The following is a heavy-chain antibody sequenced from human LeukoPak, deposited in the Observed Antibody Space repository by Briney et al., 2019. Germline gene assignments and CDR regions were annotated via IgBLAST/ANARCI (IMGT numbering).Heavy chain of an antibody. J-gene: IGHJ4*02. Sequence: SAGAVVQPGRSLRLSCEAYGFTFSSYGMHWVRQATGKGLVWVSHINSDGSRTNYADAVKGRFTISRDSAKNTLYLQMNSLRAEDTAVYYCARQPDYWGQGTLVTVSS. D-gene: IGHD1-14*01. CDR2: INSDGSRT. CDR1: GFTFSSYG. V-gene: IGHV3-74*02. CDR3: ARQPDY.